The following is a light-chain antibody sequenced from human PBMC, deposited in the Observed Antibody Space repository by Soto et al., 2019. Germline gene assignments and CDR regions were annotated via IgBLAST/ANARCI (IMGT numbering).Light chain of an antibody. J-gene: IGKJ2*01. Sequence: DIQMTQSLSSLSASVGDSVTITCRASQSISNSLSWYQQKPGKAPKFLIYVASTLQRGVPSRFSGSGSGTDFTLIISSLQPEDFATYYCQQTFSPPYTCGHGTKLEIK. CDR3: QQTFSPPYT. CDR1: QSISNS. V-gene: IGKV1-39*01. CDR2: VAS.